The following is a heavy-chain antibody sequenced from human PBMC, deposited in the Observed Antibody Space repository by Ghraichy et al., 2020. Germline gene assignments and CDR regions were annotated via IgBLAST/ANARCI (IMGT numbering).Heavy chain of an antibody. CDR3: ARDGNLRFLEWLPIVDYYYGMDV. D-gene: IGHD3-3*01. J-gene: IGHJ6*02. Sequence: GSLRLSCAASGFTFSSYSMNWVRQAPGKGLEWVSSISSSSSYIYYADSVKGRFTISRDNAKNSLYLQMNSLRAEDTAVYYCARDGNLRFLEWLPIVDYYYGMDVWGQGTTVTVSS. CDR1: GFTFSSYS. CDR2: ISSSSSYI. V-gene: IGHV3-21*01.